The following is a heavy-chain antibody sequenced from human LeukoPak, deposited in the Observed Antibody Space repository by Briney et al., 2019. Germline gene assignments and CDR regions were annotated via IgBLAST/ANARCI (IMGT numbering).Heavy chain of an antibody. D-gene: IGHD3-22*01. CDR1: GYTCTGYY. Sequence: ASVRVSCKASGYTCTGYYMHWVRQAPGQGLEWMGWINPNSGGTNYAQKFQGRVTMTRDTSISTAYMELSRLRSDDTAVYYCARDADSSGPTCFDYWGQGTLVTVSS. CDR3: ARDADSSGPTCFDY. CDR2: INPNSGGT. V-gene: IGHV1-2*02. J-gene: IGHJ4*02.